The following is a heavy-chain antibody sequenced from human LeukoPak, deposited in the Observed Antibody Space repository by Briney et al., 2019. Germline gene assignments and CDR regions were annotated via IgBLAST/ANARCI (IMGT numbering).Heavy chain of an antibody. CDR1: GFIFSNYA. CDR2: ISYDGSNK. Sequence: GRSLRLSCAASGFIFSNYAMHWVRQAPGKGLEWVAVISYDGSNKYYVVSVKGRFTISRDNSKKTLYLQMNSLRAEDTAVYYCARDQGTVTSYHYYGMDVWGQGTTVTVSS. J-gene: IGHJ6*02. D-gene: IGHD4-11*01. V-gene: IGHV3-30*04. CDR3: ARDQGTVTSYHYYGMDV.